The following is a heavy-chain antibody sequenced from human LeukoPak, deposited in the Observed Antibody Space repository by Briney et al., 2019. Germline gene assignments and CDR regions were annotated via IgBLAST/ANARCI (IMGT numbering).Heavy chain of an antibody. V-gene: IGHV3-21*01. J-gene: IGHJ4*02. CDR2: ISSSSSYI. CDR3: ARDHYYDSSGYDY. Sequence: PGGSLRLSCAASGFTFSSYSMNWVRQAPGKGLEWVSSISSSSSYIYCADSVKGRFTISRDNAKNSLYLQMNSLRAEDTAVYYCARDHYYDSSGYDYWGQGTLVTVSS. D-gene: IGHD3-22*01. CDR1: GFTFSSYS.